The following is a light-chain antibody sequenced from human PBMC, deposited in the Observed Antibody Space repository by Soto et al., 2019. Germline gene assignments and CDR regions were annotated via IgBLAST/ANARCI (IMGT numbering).Light chain of an antibody. CDR1: SSDVGSYNY. CDR3: SSYTTSGTLV. Sequence: QSALTQPASVSGSPGQSIIISCTGTSSDVGSYNYVSWYQHHPGKAPKFMIYDVSNRPSGVSNRLSGSKSGNTASLTISGLQAEDEADYYCSSYTTSGTLVFGSGTKVTVL. J-gene: IGLJ1*01. CDR2: DVS. V-gene: IGLV2-14*03.